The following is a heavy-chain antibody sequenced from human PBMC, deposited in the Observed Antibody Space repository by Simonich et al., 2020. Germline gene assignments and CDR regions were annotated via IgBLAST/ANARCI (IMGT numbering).Heavy chain of an antibody. CDR1: GFTFSGYE. D-gene: IGHD4-17*01. V-gene: IGHV3-48*03. CDR2: IRSRGNTI. CDR3: ARHYYGDYYFDY. J-gene: IGHJ4*02. Sequence: EVQLVESGGGLVQPGGSLRLSCAASGFTFSGYEMNWVRQAPGKELDGVSYIRSRGNTIYYAHSGKGRFTISRDNAKNSLYLQMNSLRAEDTAVYYCARHYYGDYYFDYWGQGTLVTVSS.